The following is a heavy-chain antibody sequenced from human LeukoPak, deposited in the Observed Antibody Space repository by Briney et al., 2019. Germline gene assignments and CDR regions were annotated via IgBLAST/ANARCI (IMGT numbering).Heavy chain of an antibody. Sequence: SETLSLTCTVSGGSISISSYYWGWIRQPPGKGLEWIGSIYYSGSTYYNPSLKSRATISVDTSKNQFSLKLSSVTAADTAVYYCARRGTVTTERFDYWGQGTLVTVSS. CDR1: GGSISISSYY. CDR2: IYYSGST. V-gene: IGHV4-39*01. D-gene: IGHD4-11*01. J-gene: IGHJ4*02. CDR3: ARRGTVTTERFDY.